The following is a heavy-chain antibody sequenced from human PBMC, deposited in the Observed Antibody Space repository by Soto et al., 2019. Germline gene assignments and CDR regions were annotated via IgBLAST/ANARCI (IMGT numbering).Heavy chain of an antibody. Sequence: GGCLRLSCAASGFICSSYDMSWVRQDPGKGLEWVSTMLVDGRTFYVDSVKGRFTISRDSSQSTVYLQMNSLTAGDTALYYCAKATATGRRAFYICGQGSMVTVSS. CDR1: GFICSSYD. V-gene: IGHV3-23*01. J-gene: IGHJ3*02. D-gene: IGHD3-9*01. CDR3: AKATATGRRAFYI. CDR2: MLVDGRT.